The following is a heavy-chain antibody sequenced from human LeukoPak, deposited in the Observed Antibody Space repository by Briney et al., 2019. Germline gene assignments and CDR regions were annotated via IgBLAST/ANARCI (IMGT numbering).Heavy chain of an antibody. D-gene: IGHD2-8*02. J-gene: IGHJ4*02. Sequence: GGSLRLSCAVSGFTFRNAWMSWVRQAPGKGLEWVALVSYDGATEYYRDSVKGRFTVSRDDSQNTLSLEMNSLRTEDTAVYYCAREFEPATRWGIIGYWGQGTLVSVSS. CDR2: VSYDGATE. CDR3: AREFEPATRWGIIGY. V-gene: IGHV3-30-3*01. CDR1: GFTFRNAW.